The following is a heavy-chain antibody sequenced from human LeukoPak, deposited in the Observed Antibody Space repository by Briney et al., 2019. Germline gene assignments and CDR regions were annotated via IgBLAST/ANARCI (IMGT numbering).Heavy chain of an antibody. Sequence: PGGSLRPSCAASGFTFGDYCMSWVRQAPGKGLEWVSNIKWDGSETYYVDSVKGRFTISRDNAKNSLYLQMNSLRAEDTAVYFCARHRGWFAVYFDYWGQGTLVTVSS. J-gene: IGHJ4*02. D-gene: IGHD3-10*01. CDR1: GFTFGDYC. V-gene: IGHV3-7*01. CDR2: IKWDGSET. CDR3: ARHRGWFAVYFDY.